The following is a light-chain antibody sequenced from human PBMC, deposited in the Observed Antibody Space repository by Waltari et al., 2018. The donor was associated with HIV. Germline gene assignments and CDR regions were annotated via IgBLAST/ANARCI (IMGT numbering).Light chain of an antibody. CDR1: QDISNL. J-gene: IGKJ4*01. Sequence: DVQMTQSPSSLSASIGDRVIISCRASQDISNLLAWFQKRPGKAPKSLIYGASTLQTGVPSSKFSGTGSGTDCTLTITNLQPEDVATYYCQQYTSFPLTFGGGTTVEI. V-gene: IGKV1-16*02. CDR3: QQYTSFPLT. CDR2: GAS.